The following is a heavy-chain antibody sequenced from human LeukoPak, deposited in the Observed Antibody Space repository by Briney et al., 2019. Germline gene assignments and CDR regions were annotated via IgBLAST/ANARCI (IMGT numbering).Heavy chain of an antibody. CDR3: TTLYGDYDADY. CDR1: GFTFSNAW. CDR2: IKGKTDGGTT. J-gene: IGHJ4*02. D-gene: IGHD4-17*01. Sequence: GGSLRLSCAASGFTFSNAWMSWVRQAPGKGLEWVGRIKGKTDGGTTDYAAPVKGRFTISRDDSKNTLYLQMNSLKTEDTAVYYCTTLYGDYDADYWGQGTLVTVSS. V-gene: IGHV3-15*01.